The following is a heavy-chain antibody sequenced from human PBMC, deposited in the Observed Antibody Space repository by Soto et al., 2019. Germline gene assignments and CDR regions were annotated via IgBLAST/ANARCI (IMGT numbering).Heavy chain of an antibody. V-gene: IGHV3-7*05. J-gene: IGHJ3*01. CDR3: AREPCFWTGTTDAIYV. D-gene: IGHD3-9*01. CDR2: IKQDGSEK. Sequence: PGGSLRLSCAASGFSFDRYWMNWVRQAPGKGLEWVANIKQDGSEKNYVDSVEGRFTISRDNAKSSLYLQMNSLRAEDTAVYYCAREPCFWTGTTDAIYVWGQGAMVTVSS. CDR1: GFSFDRYW.